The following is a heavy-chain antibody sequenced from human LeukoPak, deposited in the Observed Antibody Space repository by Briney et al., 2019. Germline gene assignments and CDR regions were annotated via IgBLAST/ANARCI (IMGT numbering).Heavy chain of an antibody. J-gene: IGHJ5*02. CDR3: ASRWITMVRGVINNWFDP. Sequence: ASVKVSCKASGYTFTSYGISWVRQAPGQGLEWMGRIIPILGIANYAQKFQGRVTITADKSTSTAYMELSSLRSEDTAVYYCASRWITMVRGVINNWFDPWGQGTLVTVSS. CDR1: GYTFTSYG. D-gene: IGHD3-10*01. CDR2: IIPILGIA. V-gene: IGHV1-69*04.